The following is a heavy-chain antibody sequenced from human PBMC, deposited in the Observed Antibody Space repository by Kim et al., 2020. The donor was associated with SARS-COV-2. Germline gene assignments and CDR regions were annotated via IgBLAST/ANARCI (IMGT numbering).Heavy chain of an antibody. V-gene: IGHV3-30*02. J-gene: IGHJ4*02. CDR3: AAEWELVDY. CDR2: SNK. Sequence: SNKYYAESVKGRFTISRDNYKNTLYLQMSSLRAEDTAVYYCAAEWELVDYWGQGTLVTVSS. D-gene: IGHD1-26*01.